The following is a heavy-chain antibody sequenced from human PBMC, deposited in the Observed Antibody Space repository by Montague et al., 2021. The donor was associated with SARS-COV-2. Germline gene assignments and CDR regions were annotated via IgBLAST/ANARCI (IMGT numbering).Heavy chain of an antibody. CDR2: ISSSGGGSTK. D-gene: IGHD2-21*01. Sequence: SLSLSFSASGFIFSSYEMNWVRQAPGKGLEWISYISSSGGGSTKHYTDSVKGRFTISRDNAKNSLYLQMNSLRVEDTAIYYCARDRDWDDWCGMDVWGQGTRVTVSS. CDR3: ARDRDWDDWCGMDV. J-gene: IGHJ6*02. V-gene: IGHV3-48*03. CDR1: GFIFSSYE.